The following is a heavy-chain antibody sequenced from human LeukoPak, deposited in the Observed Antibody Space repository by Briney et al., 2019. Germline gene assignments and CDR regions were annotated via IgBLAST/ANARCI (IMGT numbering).Heavy chain of an antibody. J-gene: IGHJ4*02. Sequence: GGSLRLSCAASGFTFSSYAMHWVRQAPGKGLEWVAVISYDGSNKYYADSVKGRFTISRDNSKNTLYLQMNSLRAEDTAVYYCAREGRVIAVASGFDYWGQGTLVTVSS. V-gene: IGHV3-30-3*01. CDR1: GFTFSSYA. D-gene: IGHD6-19*01. CDR2: ISYDGSNK. CDR3: AREGRVIAVASGFDY.